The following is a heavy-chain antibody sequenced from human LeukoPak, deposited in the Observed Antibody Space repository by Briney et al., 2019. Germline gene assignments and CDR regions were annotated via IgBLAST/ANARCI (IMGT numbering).Heavy chain of an antibody. CDR2: INPNSGGT. CDR3: ARVFIYCSGGSCYCDY. V-gene: IGHV1-2*02. D-gene: IGHD2-15*01. J-gene: IGHJ4*02. CDR1: RYTFTGYY. Sequence: ASVKVSCNASRYTFTGYYMHWVRQAPGQGLEWMGWINPNSGGTNYAQKFQGRVTMTRDTSISTAYMELSRLRSDDTAVYYCARVFIYCSGGSCYCDYWGQGTLVTVSS.